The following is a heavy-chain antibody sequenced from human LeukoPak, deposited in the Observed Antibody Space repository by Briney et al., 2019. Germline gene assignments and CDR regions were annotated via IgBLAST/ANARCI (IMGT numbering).Heavy chain of an antibody. V-gene: IGHV4-34*01. CDR2: INHSGST. Sequence: SETLSLTCAVYGGSFSGYYWSWIRQPPGKGLDCIGEINHSGSTNYNPSLKSRVTISVDTSKNQFSLKLSSVTAADTAVYYCARAHRRHIVVYYMDVWGKGTTVTVSS. D-gene: IGHD2-15*01. CDR3: ARAHRRHIVVYYMDV. CDR1: GGSFSGYY. J-gene: IGHJ6*03.